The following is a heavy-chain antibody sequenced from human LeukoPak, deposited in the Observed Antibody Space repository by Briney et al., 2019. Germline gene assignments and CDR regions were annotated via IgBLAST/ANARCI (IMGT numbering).Heavy chain of an antibody. D-gene: IGHD5-18*01. CDR3: ARDPVGPNTAMAIPSEDY. J-gene: IGHJ4*02. Sequence: GGSLRPSCAASGFTVSSNYMSWVRQAPGKGLEWVSVIYSGGSTYYADSVKGRFTISRDNSKNTLYLQMNSLRAEDTAVYYCARDPVGPNTAMAIPSEDYWGQGTLVTVSS. V-gene: IGHV3-53*01. CDR1: GFTVSSNY. CDR2: IYSGGST.